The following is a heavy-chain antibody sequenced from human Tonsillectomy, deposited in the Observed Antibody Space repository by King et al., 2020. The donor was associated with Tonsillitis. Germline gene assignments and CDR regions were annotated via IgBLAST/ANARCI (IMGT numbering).Heavy chain of an antibody. J-gene: IGHJ4*02. Sequence: VQLVQSGGGLVQPGGSLTVSCAASGFTFNTFAMSWVRQAPGKGLEWVSTISGSGGTTHYADSVKGRFTISRDNSKNTLHLQMKSLRAEDTALYYCAKVRRPPMNDSLTGYIIDFDYWGQGTLAIVSS. CDR3: AKVRRPPMNDSLTGYIIDFDY. CDR1: GFTFNTFA. V-gene: IGHV3-23*04. CDR2: ISGSGGTT. D-gene: IGHD3-9*01.